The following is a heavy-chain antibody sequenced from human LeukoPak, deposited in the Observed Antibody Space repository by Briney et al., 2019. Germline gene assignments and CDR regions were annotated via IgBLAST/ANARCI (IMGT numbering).Heavy chain of an antibody. J-gene: IGHJ3*02. CDR2: ISGDGETT. CDR3: ARVGDVTAFDI. D-gene: IGHD3-3*01. Sequence: GGSLSLSCAASGFTFSSYSIYWVRQAPGKGLEHVSAISGDGETTFYADSVKGRFTISRDNSKNTLYLQMGSLRTEDMAVYYCARVGDVTAFDIWGQGTMVTVSS. V-gene: IGHV3-64*02. CDR1: GFTFSSYS.